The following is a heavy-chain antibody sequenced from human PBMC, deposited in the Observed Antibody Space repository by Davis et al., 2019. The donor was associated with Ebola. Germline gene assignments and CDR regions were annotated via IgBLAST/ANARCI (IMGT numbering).Heavy chain of an antibody. CDR2: ISSSGSTI. CDR1: GFTFSNYE. Sequence: GGSLRLSCAASGFTFSNYEMNWVRQAPGKGLEWVSYISSSGSTIYYADSVKGRFSISRDNSKNTLYLQMDSLGAEDTAVYYCARGPGSRESIYRCDFWGQGTLVTVSS. J-gene: IGHJ4*02. D-gene: IGHD3-10*01. CDR3: ARGPGSRESIYRCDF. V-gene: IGHV3-48*03.